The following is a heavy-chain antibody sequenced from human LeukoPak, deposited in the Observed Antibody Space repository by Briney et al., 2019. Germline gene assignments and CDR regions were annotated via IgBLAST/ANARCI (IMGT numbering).Heavy chain of an antibody. CDR2: IRYDGSNK. CDR3: ATGHEALVGWNHES. J-gene: IGHJ5*02. D-gene: IGHD1-1*01. Sequence: PGGSLRLSWAASGFTFSSYGMHWVRQAAGKGLEWVAFIRYDGSNKYYADSVKGRFTISRDNSKNTLYLQINSLRAEDTALYYCATGHEALVGWNHESWGQGTLVTVSS. V-gene: IGHV3-30*02. CDR1: GFTFSSYG.